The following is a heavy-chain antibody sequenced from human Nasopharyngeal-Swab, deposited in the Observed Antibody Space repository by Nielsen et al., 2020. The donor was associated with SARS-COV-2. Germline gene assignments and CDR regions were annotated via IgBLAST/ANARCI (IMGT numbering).Heavy chain of an antibody. D-gene: IGHD3-3*01. J-gene: IGHJ5*02. V-gene: IGHV2-26*01. CDR1: GFSLSNARMG. Sequence: SGPTLVKPTETLTLTCTVSGFSLSNARMGVSWIRQPPGKALEWLAHIFSNDEKSYSTSLKSRLTISKDTSKSQVVLTMTNMDPVDTATYYCARIAFWSGYYRLYNLFDPWGQGTLVTV. CDR2: IFSNDEK. CDR3: ARIAFWSGYYRLYNLFDP.